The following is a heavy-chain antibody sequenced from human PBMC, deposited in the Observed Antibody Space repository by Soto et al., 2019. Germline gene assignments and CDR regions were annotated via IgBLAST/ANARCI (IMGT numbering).Heavy chain of an antibody. CDR3: AKDIKVRARWLQLSYYGMDV. CDR2: IIPVFGTA. D-gene: IGHD5-12*01. CDR1: GGPYNSFA. Sequence: SVKVSCKASGGPYNSFAISWVRQAPGQGLEWIGGIIPVFGTATYAQKFKGRVTITAEESTSTAYMELSSLTSEDTALYYCAKDIKVRARWLQLSYYGMDVWGQGTTVTVSS. J-gene: IGHJ6*02. V-gene: IGHV1-69*13.